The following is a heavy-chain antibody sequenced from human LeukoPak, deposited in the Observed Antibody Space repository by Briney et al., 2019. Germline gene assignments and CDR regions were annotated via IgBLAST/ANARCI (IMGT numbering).Heavy chain of an antibody. V-gene: IGHV3-30*09. CDR2: ISSDGRKP. CDR1: GFTFNNYA. J-gene: IGHJ4*02. D-gene: IGHD1-26*01. Sequence: GGSLRLSCEASGFTFNNYAMQWVRQAPGRGLEWVAVISSDGRKPYYADAVKGRFAISRDNSKNTVYMQMNGLRAEDTAMYYCARDFGYASGTYMVYWGQGTLVTISS. CDR3: ARDFGYASGTYMVY.